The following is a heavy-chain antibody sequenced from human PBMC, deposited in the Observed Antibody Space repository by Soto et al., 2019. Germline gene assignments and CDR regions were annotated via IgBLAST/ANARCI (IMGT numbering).Heavy chain of an antibody. Sequence: KPSETLSLTCAASGGSISISNWCSCVRQPPGKGLEWIGYIYYSGSTYYNPSLKSRVTISVDTSKNQFSLKLSSVTAADTAVYYCASSIAARGYYGMDVWGQGTTVTVSS. V-gene: IGHV4-30-4*01. CDR1: GGSISISNW. D-gene: IGHD6-6*01. J-gene: IGHJ6*02. CDR2: IYYSGST. CDR3: ASSIAARGYYGMDV.